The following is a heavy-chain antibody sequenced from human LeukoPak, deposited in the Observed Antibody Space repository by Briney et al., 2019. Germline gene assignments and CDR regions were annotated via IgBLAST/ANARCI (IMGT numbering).Heavy chain of an antibody. CDR3: RGIVVVTATGDYMDV. D-gene: IGHD2-21*02. CDR2: INHSGST. Sequence: SETLSLTCAVYGGSFSGYYWSWIRQPPGKGLEWIGEINHSGSTNYNPSLKSRVTISVDTSKNQFSLKLSSVTAADTAVYYCRGIVVVTATGDYMDVWGKGTTVTISS. V-gene: IGHV4-34*01. CDR1: GGSFSGYY. J-gene: IGHJ6*03.